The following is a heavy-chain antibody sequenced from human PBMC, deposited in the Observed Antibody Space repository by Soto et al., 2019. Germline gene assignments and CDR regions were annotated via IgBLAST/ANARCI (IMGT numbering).Heavy chain of an antibody. CDR3: ARALFVGDDAFAI. V-gene: IGHV3-21*01. D-gene: IGHD2-15*01. J-gene: IGHJ3*02. CDR1: GFTFSSYS. Sequence: GGSLRLSCAASGFTFSSYSMNWVRQAPGKGLEWVSSISSSSSYIYYADSVKGRFTISRDNAKNSLYLQMNSLRAEDTAVYYCARALFVGDDAFAIWGQGTMVTVSS. CDR2: ISSSSSYI.